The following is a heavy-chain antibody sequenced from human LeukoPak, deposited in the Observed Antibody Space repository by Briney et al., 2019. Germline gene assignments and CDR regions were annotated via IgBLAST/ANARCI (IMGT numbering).Heavy chain of an antibody. Sequence: PSETLSLTGSVSGGSISSYYWSWIRQPPGKGLEWIGYIYYSGSTNYNPSLMSRVTMSVDTSKNQFSLTVSSVTAADTAVYYCARHSVTYYDFDFWGQGTLVTVSS. J-gene: IGHJ4*02. CDR2: IYYSGST. D-gene: IGHD1-26*01. CDR3: ARHSVTYYDFDF. V-gene: IGHV4-59*08. CDR1: GGSISSYY.